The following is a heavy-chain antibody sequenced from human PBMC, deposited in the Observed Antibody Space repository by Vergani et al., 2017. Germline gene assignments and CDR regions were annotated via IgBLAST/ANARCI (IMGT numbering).Heavy chain of an antibody. CDR1: GYTFTSYG. Sequence: QVQLVQSGAEVKKPGASVKVSCKASGYTFTSYGISWVRQAPGQGLEWMGWISAYNGGTNYAQKFQGRVTMTRDTSISTAYMELSRLRSDDTAVYYCARSPGDGYNCFDYWGQGTLVTVSS. V-gene: IGHV1-18*01. CDR2: ISAYNGGT. CDR3: ARSPGDGYNCFDY. J-gene: IGHJ4*02. D-gene: IGHD5-24*01.